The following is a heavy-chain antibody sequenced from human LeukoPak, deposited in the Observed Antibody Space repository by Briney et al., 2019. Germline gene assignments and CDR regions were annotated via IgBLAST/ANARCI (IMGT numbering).Heavy chain of an antibody. CDR3: ARGGGYDFWSGHLYYYYYMDV. CDR1: GYTFTSYD. V-gene: IGHV1-8*03. D-gene: IGHD3-3*01. J-gene: IGHJ6*03. CDR2: MNPNSGNT. Sequence: GASVKVSCKASGYTFTSYDINWVRQATGQGLEWMEWMNPNSGNTGYAQKFQGRVTITRNTSISTAYMELSSLRSEDTAVYYCARGGGYDFWSGHLYYYYYMDVWGKGTTVTVSS.